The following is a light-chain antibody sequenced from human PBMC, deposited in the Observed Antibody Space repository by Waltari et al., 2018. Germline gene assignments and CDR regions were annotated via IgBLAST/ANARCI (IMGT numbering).Light chain of an antibody. CDR1: RPNAGSNT. J-gene: IGLJ1*01. CDR2: SNN. V-gene: IGLV1-44*01. CDR3: AAWDDSLNAYV. Sequence: QSVLTQPPSASGTHGQTVTISCSASRPNAGSNTVNCFQQVPGTAPKLLIYSNNQRPSGVPDRFSGSKSGPSASLAISGLQSEDEADYYCAAWDDSLNAYVFGTGTQVPVL.